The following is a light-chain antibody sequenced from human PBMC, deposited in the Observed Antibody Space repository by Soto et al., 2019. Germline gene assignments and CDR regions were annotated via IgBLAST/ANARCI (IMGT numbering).Light chain of an antibody. CDR2: DAS. Sequence: IQLTQYPSSLSASVGDRVTITCRASQGISSYLGWSQQKPGKAPNLLIYDASTLHSGVPSRFSGGGSGTDFTLTISSLQPEDFATYYCQQVNVYPSTCGGGTKVEIK. CDR1: QGISSY. CDR3: QQVNVYPST. V-gene: IGKV1-9*01. J-gene: IGKJ4*01.